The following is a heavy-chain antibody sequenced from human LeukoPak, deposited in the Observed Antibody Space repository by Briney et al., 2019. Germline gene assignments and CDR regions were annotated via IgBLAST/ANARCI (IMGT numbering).Heavy chain of an antibody. CDR3: AGIALGHYYYGMDV. Sequence: PSETLSLTCTVSGGSISSYYWSWIRQPPGKGLEWIGDIYYSGSTNSNPSLKSRVTISVDTSKKQISLKLSSVTAADTAVYYCAGIALGHYYYGMDVWGQGTTVTVSS. J-gene: IGHJ6*02. CDR1: GGSISSYY. D-gene: IGHD6-13*01. V-gene: IGHV4-59*01. CDR2: IYYSGST.